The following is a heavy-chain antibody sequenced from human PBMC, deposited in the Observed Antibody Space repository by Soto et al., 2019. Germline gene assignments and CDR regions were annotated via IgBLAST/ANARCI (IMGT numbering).Heavy chain of an antibody. D-gene: IGHD3-9*01. CDR2: ISYDGSNK. J-gene: IGHJ5*02. Sequence: GGSLRLSCAASGFTFSSYGMHWVRQAPGKGLEWVAVISYDGSNKYYADSVKGRFTISRDNSKNTLYLQMNSLRAEDTAVYYCAKDGRYSGFLNWFDPWGQGTLVTVSS. V-gene: IGHV3-30*18. CDR3: AKDGRYSGFLNWFDP. CDR1: GFTFSSYG.